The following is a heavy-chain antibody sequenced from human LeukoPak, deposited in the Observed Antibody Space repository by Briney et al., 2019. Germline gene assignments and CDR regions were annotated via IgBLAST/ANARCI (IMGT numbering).Heavy chain of an antibody. V-gene: IGHV3-48*04. CDR1: GFTFSSYN. CDR2: ISFSTTTI. D-gene: IGHD3-22*01. J-gene: IGHJ4*02. CDR3: ARSRHSYDSSGFPHY. Sequence: GGSLRLSCAASGFTFSSYNMNWVRQAPGKGLEWVSFISFSTTTIYYADSVKGRFTISRDNAKNSLYLQMNSLRAEDTALYYCARSRHSYDSSGFPHYWGQGTLVTVSS.